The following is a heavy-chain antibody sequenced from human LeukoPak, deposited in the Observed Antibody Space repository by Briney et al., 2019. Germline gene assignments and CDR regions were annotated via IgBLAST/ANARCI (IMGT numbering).Heavy chain of an antibody. V-gene: IGHV1-2*02. Sequence: ASVKVSCKASGYTFTGFYMHWVRQAPGQGLEWMGLINPNSGGTNYAQKFQGRVTMTGDTSISTAYMELSRLRSDDTAVYYCARAIAAGYAFDIWGQGTMVTVSS. D-gene: IGHD6-13*01. CDR1: GYTFTGFY. CDR3: ARAIAAGYAFDI. CDR2: INPNSGGT. J-gene: IGHJ3*02.